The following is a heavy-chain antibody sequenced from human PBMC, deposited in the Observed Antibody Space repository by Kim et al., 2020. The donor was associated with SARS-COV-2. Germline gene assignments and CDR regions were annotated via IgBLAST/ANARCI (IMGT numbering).Heavy chain of an antibody. CDR3: ARGTHFYDNSGRFSYYYYMDV. Sequence: GGSLRLSCAASGFTLSGYEMNWVRQAPGQGLEWISYIGISGSSKNYADSVKGRFIISTDTAKNSVFLQMNSLTVEDTALYYCARGTHFYDNSGRFSYYYYMDVWGKGTTVTVSS. V-gene: IGHV3-48*03. J-gene: IGHJ6*03. CDR2: IGISGSSK. D-gene: IGHD3-22*01. CDR1: GFTLSGYE.